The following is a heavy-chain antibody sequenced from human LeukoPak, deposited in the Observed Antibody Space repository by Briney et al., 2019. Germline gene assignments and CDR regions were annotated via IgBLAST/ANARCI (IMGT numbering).Heavy chain of an antibody. Sequence: ASVKVSCKASGSTFTSYGISWVRQAPGQGLEWMGWISAYNGNTNYAQKLQGRVTMTTDTSTSTAYMELSSLRSEDTAVYYCAYDSSGYYYYYYYMDVWGKGTTVTVSS. D-gene: IGHD3-22*01. V-gene: IGHV1-18*01. CDR2: ISAYNGNT. CDR1: GSTFTSYG. CDR3: AYDSSGYYYYYYYMDV. J-gene: IGHJ6*03.